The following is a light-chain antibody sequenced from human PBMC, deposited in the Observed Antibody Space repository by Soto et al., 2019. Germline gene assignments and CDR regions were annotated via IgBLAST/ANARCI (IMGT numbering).Light chain of an antibody. CDR1: STDVGGYNY. CDR3: TSYTSSNTWL. V-gene: IGLV2-14*01. CDR2: EVT. J-gene: IGLJ3*02. Sequence: QSALTQPASVSGSPGQSITISCTGTSTDVGGYNYVSWYQQYPGKAPKLMIYEVTNRPSGLSNRFSGSRSGNTASLTISGLQAEDEADYYCTSYTSSNTWLFGGGTKLTVL.